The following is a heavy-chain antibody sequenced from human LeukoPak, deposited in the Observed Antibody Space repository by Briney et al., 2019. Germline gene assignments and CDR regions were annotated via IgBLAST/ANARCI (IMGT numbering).Heavy chain of an antibody. CDR3: ARWLGAIAWPYYFDY. CDR2: ISSSSEFI. D-gene: IGHD3-16*02. V-gene: IGHV3-21*01. CDR1: EFTFSSYS. J-gene: IGHJ4*02. Sequence: PGGSLRLSCAASEFTFSSYSMNWVRQAPGKGLEWVSSISSSSEFIYYADSVKGRFTISRDNARNSLYLQMNSLRAEDTAVYYCARWLGAIAWPYYFDYWGQGTLVTVSS.